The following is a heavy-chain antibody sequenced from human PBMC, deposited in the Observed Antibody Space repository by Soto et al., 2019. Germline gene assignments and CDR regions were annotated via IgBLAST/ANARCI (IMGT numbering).Heavy chain of an antibody. V-gene: IGHV3-30-3*01. CDR1: GFTFSDAW. D-gene: IGHD1-26*01. J-gene: IGHJ3*01. CDR3: ARGEDIGRYSFIYAFDV. CDR2: ISSDGTNN. Sequence: VQLVESGGGLVKPGGSLRLSCAASGFTFSDAWMSWVRQAPGKGLEWVALISSDGTNNYYADSVKGRFTISRDNAKNMLYMQLNSLRAEDTAVYYCARGEDIGRYSFIYAFDVWGQGTVVTVSS.